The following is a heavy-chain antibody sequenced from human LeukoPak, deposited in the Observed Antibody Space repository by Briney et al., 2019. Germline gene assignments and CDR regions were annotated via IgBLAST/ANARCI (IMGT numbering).Heavy chain of an antibody. J-gene: IGHJ6*02. Sequence: PGGSLRLSRAASGFTFSRYWMSWVRQAPGEGLEWVANLNQDGSETYYVDSVKGRLTISRDNAKNSLYLQMNSLRAEDTAVYYCARDRFDPWNSGSWHYGMDVWGQGTTVTVSS. CDR2: LNQDGSET. CDR1: GFTFSRYW. D-gene: IGHD6-13*01. V-gene: IGHV3-7*01. CDR3: ARDRFDPWNSGSWHYGMDV.